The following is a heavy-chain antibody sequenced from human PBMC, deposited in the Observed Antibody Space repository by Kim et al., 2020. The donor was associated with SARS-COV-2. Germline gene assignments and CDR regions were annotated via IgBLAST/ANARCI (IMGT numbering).Heavy chain of an antibody. J-gene: IGHJ4*02. V-gene: IGHV3-30*18. CDR3: AKDRGELRFLEWLASPGVY. Sequence: GGSLRLSCAASGFTFSSYGMHWVRQAPGKGLEWVAVISYDGSNKYYADSVKGRFTISRDNSKNTLYLQMNSLRAEDTAVYYCAKDRGELRFLEWLASPGVYWGQGTLVTVSS. D-gene: IGHD3-3*01. CDR1: GFTFSSYG. CDR2: ISYDGSNK.